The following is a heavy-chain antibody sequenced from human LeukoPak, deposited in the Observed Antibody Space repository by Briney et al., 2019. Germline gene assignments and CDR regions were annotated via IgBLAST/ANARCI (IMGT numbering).Heavy chain of an antibody. J-gene: IGHJ4*02. CDR3: ARETRKYCSGGSCYPAFDY. V-gene: IGHV4-30-4*01. Sequence: SETLSLTCTVSGGSISSGDYYWSWIRQPPGKGLERIGYIYYSGSTYYNPSLKSRVTISVDTSKNQFSLKLSSVTAADTAVYYCARETRKYCSGGSCYPAFDYWGQGTLVTVSS. CDR1: GGSISSGDYY. CDR2: IYYSGST. D-gene: IGHD2-15*01.